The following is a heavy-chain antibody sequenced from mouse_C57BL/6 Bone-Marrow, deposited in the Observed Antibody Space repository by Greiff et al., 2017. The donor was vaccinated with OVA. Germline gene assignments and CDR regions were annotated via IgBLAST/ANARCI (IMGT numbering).Heavy chain of an antibody. J-gene: IGHJ4*01. Sequence: QVQLKESGPGLVQPSQSLSITCTVSGFSLTSYGVHWVRQSPGKGLEWLGVIWSGGSTDYNAAFISRLSISKDNSKSQVFFKMNSLQADDTAIYYCARCPHLLHYYAMDYWGQGTSVTVSS. CDR3: ARCPHLLHYYAMDY. D-gene: IGHD1-1*01. V-gene: IGHV2-2*01. CDR1: GFSLTSYG. CDR2: IWSGGST.